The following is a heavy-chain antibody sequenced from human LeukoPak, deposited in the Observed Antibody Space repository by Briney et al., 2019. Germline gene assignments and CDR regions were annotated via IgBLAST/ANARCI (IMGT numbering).Heavy chain of an antibody. CDR3: VRVYCSSTSCSDYFDY. CDR2: ISGSGGTT. D-gene: IGHD2-2*01. J-gene: IGHJ4*02. CDR1: GFTFSAFE. Sequence: GESLKISCAASGFTFSAFEMNWVRQAPGKGLEWLSYISGSGGTTLYADSVKGRFTISRDNAKNSLYLQMNSLRVEDTAVYYCVRVYCSSTSCSDYFDYWGQGSLVTVSS. V-gene: IGHV3-48*03.